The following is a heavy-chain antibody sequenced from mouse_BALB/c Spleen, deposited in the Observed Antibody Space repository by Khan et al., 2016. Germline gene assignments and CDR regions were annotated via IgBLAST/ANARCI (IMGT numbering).Heavy chain of an antibody. J-gene: IGHJ3*01. Sequence: DLVKPGASVKLSCKASGYTFTSYWINWIKQRPGQGLEWIGRIAPGSGSTDYNETFKGTATLTVDTSSGTAYLELSSLTSEDAAVYLCARDYGSSWFAYWWQGALVTGSA. D-gene: IGHD1-1*01. CDR3: ARDYGSSWFAY. V-gene: IGHV1S41*01. CDR2: IAPGSGST. CDR1: GYTFTSYW.